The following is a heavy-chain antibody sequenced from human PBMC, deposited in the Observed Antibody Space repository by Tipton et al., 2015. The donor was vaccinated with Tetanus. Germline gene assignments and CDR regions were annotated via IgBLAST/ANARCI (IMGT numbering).Heavy chain of an antibody. Sequence: QVQLVQSGAEVKKPGASVKVSCKASGYTFTSYGISWVRQAPGQGLEWMGWISAYNGNTHYAQKLQGRVTMTTDTSTSTAYMELRSLRSDDTAAYYCARVGGRVCSSTSCYALAIYPFDYWGQGTLVTVSS. V-gene: IGHV1-18*04. CDR2: ISAYNGNT. D-gene: IGHD2-2*01. CDR1: GYTFTSYG. J-gene: IGHJ4*02. CDR3: ARVGGRVCSSTSCYALAIYPFDY.